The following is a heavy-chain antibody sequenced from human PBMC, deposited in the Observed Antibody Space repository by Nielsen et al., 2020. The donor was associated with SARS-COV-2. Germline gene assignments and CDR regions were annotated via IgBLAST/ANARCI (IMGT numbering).Heavy chain of an antibody. D-gene: IGHD4-23*01. Sequence: SETLSLTCTVSGGSISSYYWSWIRQPPGKGLEWIGYIYYSGSTYYNPSLKSRVTISVDTSKNQFSLKLSSVTAADTAVYYCARLVPRGGNGWSTYYYYGMDVWGQGTTVTVSS. CDR1: GGSISSYY. J-gene: IGHJ6*02. CDR3: ARLVPRGGNGWSTYYYYGMDV. V-gene: IGHV4-59*12. CDR2: IYYSGST.